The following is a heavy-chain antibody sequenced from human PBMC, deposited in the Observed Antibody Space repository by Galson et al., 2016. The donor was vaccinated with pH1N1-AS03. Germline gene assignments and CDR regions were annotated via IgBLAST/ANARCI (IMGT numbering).Heavy chain of an antibody. J-gene: IGHJ4*02. D-gene: IGHD3-10*01. V-gene: IGHV6-1*01. Sequence: CAISGDSVSGSRGVAWNWIRQSPSRGLEWLGRTFYWSKWSNDYAESVKSRITIDPDTSNNQFSLHLNSVTPEDTAIYFCARGKNSGFDYWSQGTPVTVSS. CDR2: TFYWSKWSN. CDR3: ARGKNSGFDY. CDR1: GDSVSGSRGVA.